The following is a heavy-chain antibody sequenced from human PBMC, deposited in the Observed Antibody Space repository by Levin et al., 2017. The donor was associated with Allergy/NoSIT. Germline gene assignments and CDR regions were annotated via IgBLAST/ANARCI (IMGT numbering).Heavy chain of an antibody. Sequence: ASVKVSCKASGYTFTSYDINWVRQATGQGLEWMGWMNPNSGNTGYAQKFQGRVTMTRNTSISTAYMELSSLRSEDTAVYYCARVEYQLLYVSGMDVWGQGTTVTVSS. CDR2: MNPNSGNT. V-gene: IGHV1-8*01. CDR1: GYTFTSYD. D-gene: IGHD2-2*02. CDR3: ARVEYQLLYVSGMDV. J-gene: IGHJ6*02.